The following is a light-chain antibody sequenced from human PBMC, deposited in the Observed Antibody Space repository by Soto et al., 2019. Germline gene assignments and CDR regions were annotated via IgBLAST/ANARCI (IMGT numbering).Light chain of an antibody. CDR2: EVS. Sequence: QSVLTQPASVSGSPGQSITISCTGTSSDVGGYNFVSWYQQHPGKAPKLIIYEVSHRPAGVSNRFSGSKSGNTASLTISGLQAEDEADYYCNSYTSTGARVFGGGTKLTVL. CDR1: SSDVGGYNF. J-gene: IGLJ3*02. CDR3: NSYTSTGARV. V-gene: IGLV2-14*01.